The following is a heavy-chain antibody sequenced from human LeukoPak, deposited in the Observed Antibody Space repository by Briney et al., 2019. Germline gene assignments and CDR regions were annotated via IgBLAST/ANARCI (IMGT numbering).Heavy chain of an antibody. CDR1: GFTFSDDY. V-gene: IGHV3-11*06. D-gene: IGHD6-6*01. CDR2: ISSRSNYT. Sequence: PWGPLRLSCAASGFTFSDDYMSCIRQAPGKGLDWVSYISSRSNYTNYADSVKGRFTISRDNAKHSLYLQMNSLRAEDTAVYYCARGEEYSSSSGPVDYWGQGTLVTVSS. CDR3: ARGEEYSSSSGPVDY. J-gene: IGHJ4*02.